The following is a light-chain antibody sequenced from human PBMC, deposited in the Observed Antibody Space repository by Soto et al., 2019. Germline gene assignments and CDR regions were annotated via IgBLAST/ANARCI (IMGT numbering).Light chain of an antibody. CDR3: QQYGRT. J-gene: IGKJ2*01. V-gene: IGKV3-20*01. Sequence: DIVLTQSPGTLSLSPGERATLSCSASQSVNSNYLAWYQQKPGQAPRLLIFGASTRATGISDRFRGSGSGTDFTLTINRLEPEDFAVYYCQQYGRTFGQGTKLEIK. CDR1: QSVNSNY. CDR2: GAS.